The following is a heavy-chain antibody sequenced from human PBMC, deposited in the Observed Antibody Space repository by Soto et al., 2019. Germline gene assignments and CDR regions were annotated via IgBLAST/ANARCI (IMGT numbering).Heavy chain of an antibody. CDR2: ISGSGGST. CDR1: GFTVSSYA. J-gene: IGHJ4*02. V-gene: IGHV3-23*01. Sequence: GGSLRLSCAASGFTVSSYAMSWVRQAPGKGLEWVSAISGSGGSTYYADSVKGRFTIYRDNSKSKMYMQMNSLIAEDTAVYYCAKDPSLVVVVAATIFDYWGQGTLVTVSS. D-gene: IGHD2-15*01. CDR3: AKDPSLVVVVAATIFDY.